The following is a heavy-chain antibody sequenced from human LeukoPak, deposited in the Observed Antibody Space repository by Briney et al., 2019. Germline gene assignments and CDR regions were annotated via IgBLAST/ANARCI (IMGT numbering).Heavy chain of an antibody. Sequence: GRSLRLSCAASGFTFSSYGMHWVRQAPGKGLEWVAVISYDGSNKYYADSVKGRFTISRDNSKNTLYLQMNSLRAEDTAVYYCARDAGYYGSGSSGYYYGMDVWGQGTTVTVSS. CDR3: ARDAGYYGSGSSGYYYGMDV. J-gene: IGHJ6*02. CDR2: ISYDGSNK. D-gene: IGHD3-10*01. V-gene: IGHV3-30*19. CDR1: GFTFSSYG.